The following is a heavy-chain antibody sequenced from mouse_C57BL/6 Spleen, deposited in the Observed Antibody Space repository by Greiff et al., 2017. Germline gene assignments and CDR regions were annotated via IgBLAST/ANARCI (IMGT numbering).Heavy chain of an antibody. CDR3: ARYYGSSFDY. CDR2: IRNKANGYTT. CDR1: GFTFTDYY. Sequence: EVQRVESGGGLVQPGGSLSLSCAASGFTFTDYYMSWVRQPPGKALEWLGFIRNKANGYTTEYSASMKGRFTISRDNSQSILYLQMNALRAEDSATYYCARYYGSSFDYWGQGTTLTVSS. D-gene: IGHD1-1*01. J-gene: IGHJ2*01. V-gene: IGHV7-3*01.